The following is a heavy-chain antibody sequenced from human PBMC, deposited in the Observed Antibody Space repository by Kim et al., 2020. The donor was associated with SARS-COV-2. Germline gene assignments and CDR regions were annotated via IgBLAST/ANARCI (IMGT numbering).Heavy chain of an antibody. CDR1: GFTFDDYA. CDR3: AKAGSGIWYNWFDP. Sequence: GGSLRLSCAASGFTFDDYAMSWVRQAPGKGLEWVAGINWNGDDTRYADSVKGRFTISRDNAKNSLSLQMNSLRAEDTALYHCAKAGSGIWYNWFDPWGQGTLVTVSS. CDR2: INWNGDDT. V-gene: IGHV3-20*01. J-gene: IGHJ5*02. D-gene: IGHD3-10*01.